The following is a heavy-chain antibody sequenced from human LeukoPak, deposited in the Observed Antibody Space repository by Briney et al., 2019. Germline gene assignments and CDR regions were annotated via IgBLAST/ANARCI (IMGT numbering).Heavy chain of an antibody. Sequence: ASVKVSCKASGYTFTGYYMHWLRQAPGQGLEWMGWINPNSGGTNYAQKFQGRVTMTRDTSISTAYMELSRLRSDDTAVYYCAREGSSGWYYYYGMDVWGQGTTVTVSS. CDR1: GYTFTGYY. J-gene: IGHJ6*02. CDR2: INPNSGGT. D-gene: IGHD6-19*01. V-gene: IGHV1-2*02. CDR3: AREGSSGWYYYYGMDV.